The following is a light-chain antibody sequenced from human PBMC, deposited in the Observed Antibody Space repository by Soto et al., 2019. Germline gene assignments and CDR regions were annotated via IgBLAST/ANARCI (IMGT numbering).Light chain of an antibody. CDR2: DAS. V-gene: IGKV3-11*01. CDR3: QQFGRSPWT. J-gene: IGKJ1*01. Sequence: EIVFTQSPSTLSLSPGERATLSCRASQSVSSYLAWYQQKPGQAPRLLIYDASNRATGIPARFSGSGSGTDFTLTISSLEPEDFAVYYCQQFGRSPWTFGQGTKVDIK. CDR1: QSVSSY.